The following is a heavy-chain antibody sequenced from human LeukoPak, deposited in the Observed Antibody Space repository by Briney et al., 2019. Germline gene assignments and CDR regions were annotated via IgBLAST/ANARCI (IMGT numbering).Heavy chain of an antibody. D-gene: IGHD2-2*01. CDR3: AKHEGYCSSTSCYEGGFDY. CDR1: GGSISSSSYY. V-gene: IGHV4-39*01. CDR2: IYYSGST. Sequence: PSETLSLTCTVSGGSISSSSYYWGWIRQPPGKGLEWIGSIYYSGSTYYNPSLKSRLTISVDTSKNQFSLKLSSVTAADTAVYYCAKHEGYCSSTSCYEGGFDYWGQGTLVTVSS. J-gene: IGHJ4*02.